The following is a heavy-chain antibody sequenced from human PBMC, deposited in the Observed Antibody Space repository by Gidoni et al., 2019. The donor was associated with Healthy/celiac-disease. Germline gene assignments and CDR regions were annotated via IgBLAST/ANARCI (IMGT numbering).Heavy chain of an antibody. V-gene: IGHV1-69*09. Sequence: QVQLVQFGAEVKKPRFSVKVSCKASGGTFSSYAISWVRQAPGQGLEWMVRIIPSLGIEDYAQKCQVRVTITADKTTRTAYMERISLESEDTAVYYCARDVGWDYPYDAFDIWGQGTMVTVSS. D-gene: IGHD1-7*01. CDR2: IIPSLGIE. CDR1: GGTFSSYA. CDR3: ARDVGWDYPYDAFDI. J-gene: IGHJ3*02.